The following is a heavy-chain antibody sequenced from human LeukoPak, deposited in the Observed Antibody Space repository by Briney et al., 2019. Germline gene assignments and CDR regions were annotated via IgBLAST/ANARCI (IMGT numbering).Heavy chain of an antibody. Sequence: GGSLRLSCAASGFTFSSYSMNWVRQAPGKGLEWVSYISSSSSTIYYADSVKGRFTISRDNAKNSLYLQMNSLRAEDTAVYYCARDLWSGYLYYYYYYMDVWGKGTTVTVSS. CDR3: ARDLWSGYLYYYYYYMDV. J-gene: IGHJ6*03. CDR1: GFTFSSYS. CDR2: ISSSSSTI. D-gene: IGHD3-3*01. V-gene: IGHV3-48*01.